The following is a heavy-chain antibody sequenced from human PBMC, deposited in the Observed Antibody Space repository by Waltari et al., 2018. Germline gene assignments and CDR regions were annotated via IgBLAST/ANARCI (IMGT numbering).Heavy chain of an antibody. CDR1: GFTLSRYW. V-gene: IGHV3-7*01. J-gene: IGHJ3*02. CDR3: ARDQWFAFDI. Sequence: EVQLVESGGGLVQPGGSLRLSCAASGFTLSRYWMSWVRQAPGKGLEWVANIKKDGSEVYYVDAVRGRFTISRDNAKNSLYLQMNSLRPEDTAVYYCARDQWFAFDIWGQGTMVTVSS. CDR2: IKKDGSEV. D-gene: IGHD3-22*01.